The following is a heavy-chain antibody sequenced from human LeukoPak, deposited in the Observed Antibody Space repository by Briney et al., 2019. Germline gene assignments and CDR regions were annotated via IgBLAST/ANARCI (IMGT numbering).Heavy chain of an antibody. J-gene: IGHJ3*02. CDR2: INHSGST. CDR3: ARDQPKSYYDRGLDAFDI. D-gene: IGHD3-22*01. CDR1: GGSFSGYY. V-gene: IGHV4-34*01. Sequence: SETLSLTCAVYGGSFSGYYWSWIRQPPGKGLEWIGEINHSGSTNYNPSLKSRVTISVDTSKNQFSLKLSSVTAADTAVYYCARDQPKSYYDRGLDAFDIWGQGTMVTVSS.